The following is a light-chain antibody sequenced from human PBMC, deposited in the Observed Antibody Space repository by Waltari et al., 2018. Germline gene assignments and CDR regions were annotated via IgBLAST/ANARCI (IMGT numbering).Light chain of an antibody. V-gene: IGKV3-20*01. CDR2: GAH. CDR1: QSLTKRY. CDR3: QQYGSSILYT. Sequence: EVVLTQYPGTLSLYPGEKATPSCRASQSLTKRYLAGYQQKPGQAPRLPIPGAHSRAAGVPDXXSGSGSGTDFSLTINRXEPDDSAVYYCQQYGSSILYTFGQGTKLEIK. J-gene: IGKJ2*01.